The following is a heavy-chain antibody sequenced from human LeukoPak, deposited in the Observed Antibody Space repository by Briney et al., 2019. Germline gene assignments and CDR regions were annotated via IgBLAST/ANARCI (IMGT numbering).Heavy chain of an antibody. V-gene: IGHV3-7*01. CDR3: ARVSSKATVRGLITKKNYYYYYMDV. Sequence: PGGSLRLSCAASGFTFSSYWMSWVRQAPGKGLEWVANIKQEGSEKYYVDSVKGRFTFSRDSAKNSLYLQMNSLRAEDTAVYYCARVSSKATVRGLITKKNYYYYYMDVWGKGTTVTISS. CDR1: GFTFSSYW. D-gene: IGHD3-10*01. CDR2: IKQEGSEK. J-gene: IGHJ6*03.